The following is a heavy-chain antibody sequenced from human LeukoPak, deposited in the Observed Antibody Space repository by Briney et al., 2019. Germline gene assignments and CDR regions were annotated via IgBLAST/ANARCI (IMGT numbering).Heavy chain of an antibody. Sequence: GGSLRLSCAASGFTFSSFGMHWVRQAPGKGLEWVAFIRYDGSNKYYADSVKGRFTISRDNSKNTLYLQMNSLRAEDTAVYYCATFTYYYDSSGYSQGDYWGQGTLVTVSS. D-gene: IGHD3-22*01. CDR2: IRYDGSNK. V-gene: IGHV3-30*02. CDR1: GFTFSSFG. CDR3: ATFTYYYDSSGYSQGDY. J-gene: IGHJ4*02.